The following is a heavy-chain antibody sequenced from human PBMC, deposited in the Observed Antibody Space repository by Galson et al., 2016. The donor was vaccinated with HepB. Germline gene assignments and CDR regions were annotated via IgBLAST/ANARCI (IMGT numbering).Heavy chain of an antibody. CDR2: ISYDGSNK. J-gene: IGHJ4*02. D-gene: IGHD3-9*01. Sequence: SLRLSCAASGFTFSSYGMHWVRQAPGKGLEWVAVISYDGSNKYYADSVKGRFTISRENSKKTLYLQMNSLRAEDTAVYYCAKPNGARDLDWFLWFDYWGRGTLVTVSS. V-gene: IGHV3-30*18. CDR1: GFTFSSYG. CDR3: AKPNGARDLDWFLWFDY.